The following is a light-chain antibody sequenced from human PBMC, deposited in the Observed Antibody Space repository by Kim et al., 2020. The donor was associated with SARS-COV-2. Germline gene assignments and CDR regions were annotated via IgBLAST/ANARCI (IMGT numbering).Light chain of an antibody. Sequence: SVSPGQTASIICSGDKLGDKYASWYQQKPSQSPVVVIYQGKNRPSGIPERFSGSSSGNTATLTISETQAMDEADYYCQAWDSNTVVFGGGTRLTVL. V-gene: IGLV3-1*01. J-gene: IGLJ2*01. CDR1: KLGDKY. CDR2: QGK. CDR3: QAWDSNTVV.